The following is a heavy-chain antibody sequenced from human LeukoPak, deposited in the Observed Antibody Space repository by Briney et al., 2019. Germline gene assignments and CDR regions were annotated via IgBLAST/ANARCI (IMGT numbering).Heavy chain of an antibody. Sequence: PSETLSLTCTVSGGPISSGSYYWSWIRQPAGKGLEWIGRIYTSGNTNYNSSLKSRVTISVDRSKNQFSLKLNSATAADTAVYYCAREETSGWTFDYWGQGTLVTVSS. CDR3: AREETSGWTFDY. J-gene: IGHJ4*02. CDR1: GGPISSGSYY. D-gene: IGHD6-19*01. CDR2: IYTSGNT. V-gene: IGHV4-61*02.